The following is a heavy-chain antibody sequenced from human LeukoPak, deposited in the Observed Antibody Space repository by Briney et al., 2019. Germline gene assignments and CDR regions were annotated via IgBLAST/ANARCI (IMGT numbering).Heavy chain of an antibody. Sequence: GGSLRLSCAASGFTFSSYGMHWVRQAPGKGLEWVGRTRNKANSYTTEYAASVKGRFTISRDDSKNSLYLQMNSLKTEDTAVYYCAKQYITGIIPWSLPSFDSWGQGTLVTVSS. CDR2: TRNKANSYTT. CDR3: AKQYITGIIPWSLPSFDS. J-gene: IGHJ4*02. D-gene: IGHD1-20*01. CDR1: GFTFSSYG. V-gene: IGHV3-72*01.